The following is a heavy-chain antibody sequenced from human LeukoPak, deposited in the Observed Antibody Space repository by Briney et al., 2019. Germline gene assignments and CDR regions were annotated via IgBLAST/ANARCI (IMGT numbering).Heavy chain of an antibody. J-gene: IGHJ4*02. CDR2: INLNSGGT. D-gene: IGHD3-9*01. CDR3: ARSPHILTGENFDY. CDR1: GHTFTGSY. Sequence: GASVKVSCKASGHTFTGSYMHWVRQAPGQGLEWMGWINLNSGGTNYAQKFQVRVTMTRDTSISTAYMELSRLRSDDTAVYYCARSPHILTGENFDYWGQGTLVTVSS. V-gene: IGHV1-2*02.